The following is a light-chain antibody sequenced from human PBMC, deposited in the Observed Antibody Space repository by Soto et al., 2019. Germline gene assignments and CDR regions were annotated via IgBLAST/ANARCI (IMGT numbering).Light chain of an antibody. J-gene: IGLJ2*01. CDR2: RDT. V-gene: IGLV3-9*01. CDR3: HAWDSNTVV. CDR1: NIGSKS. Sequence: SYELTQPLSVSVALGQTARITCGGHNIGSKSVHWYQQRPGQAPVLIIYRDTNRPSGIPERFSGSNSGNTATLTLSRAQVGYEADYFCHAWDSNTVVFGGGTKLHVL.